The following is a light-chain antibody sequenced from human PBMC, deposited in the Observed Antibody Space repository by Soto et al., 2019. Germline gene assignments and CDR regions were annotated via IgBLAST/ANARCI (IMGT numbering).Light chain of an antibody. CDR2: DVN. Sequence: QSALTQPASVSGSPGQSITISCTGTSSDVGGYNYVSWYQQHPGKAPKLMIFDVNNRPSGISNRFSGSKSGNTASLTISGLQAEDEADYYCFSYTSCGTMVFGGGTKLTVL. J-gene: IGLJ2*01. CDR1: SSDVGGYNY. V-gene: IGLV2-14*03. CDR3: FSYTSCGTMV.